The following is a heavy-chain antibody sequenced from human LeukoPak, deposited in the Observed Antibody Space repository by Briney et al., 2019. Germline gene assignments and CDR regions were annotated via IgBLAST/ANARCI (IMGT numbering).Heavy chain of an antibody. Sequence: SQTLSLTCGISGDSVSSNSAAWNWIRQSPSRGLEWLGRTYYRSKWFINYAPSVKSRIIINPDTPKNQVSLQLNSVTPEDTAVYYCTRSDCRSGRCPGFDNWGQGTLVTVSS. CDR1: GDSVSSNSAA. CDR3: TRSDCRSGRCPGFDN. V-gene: IGHV6-1*01. J-gene: IGHJ4*02. D-gene: IGHD2-15*01. CDR2: TYYRSKWFI.